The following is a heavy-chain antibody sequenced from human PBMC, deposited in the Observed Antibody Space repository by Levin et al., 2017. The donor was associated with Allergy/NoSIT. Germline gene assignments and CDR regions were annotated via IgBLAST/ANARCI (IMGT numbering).Heavy chain of an antibody. D-gene: IGHD5-24*01. CDR2: ISISSSTM. CDR1: GFTFNRYS. J-gene: IGHJ6*03. V-gene: IGHV3-48*02. Sequence: GESLKISCAASGFTFNRYSMNWVRQAPGQGLEWVSYISISSSTMYYAGSVKGRFTISRDNAKNSLYLQMNSLRDEDTAVYYCARASTDGPYYYYMDVWGKGTTVTVSS. CDR3: ARASTDGPYYYYMDV.